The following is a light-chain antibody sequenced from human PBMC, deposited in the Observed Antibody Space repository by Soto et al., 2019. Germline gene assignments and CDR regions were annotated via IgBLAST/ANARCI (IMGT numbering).Light chain of an antibody. J-gene: IGKJ1*01. V-gene: IGKV1-5*03. CDR1: ESINIW. CDR2: KAS. Sequence: TITCRASESINIWLAWFQQKPGKAPKLLISKASTLESGVPSRFSGSGSGTEFTLTISSLQPDDFATYHCQQYHIHSTFGQGTKVDIK. CDR3: QQYHIHST.